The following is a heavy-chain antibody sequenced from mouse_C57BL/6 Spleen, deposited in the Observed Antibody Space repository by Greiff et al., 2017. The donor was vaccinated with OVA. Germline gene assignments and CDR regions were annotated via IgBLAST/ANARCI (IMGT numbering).Heavy chain of an antibody. Sequence: QVQLKESGAELVKPGASVKISCKASGYAFSSYWMNWVKQRPGKGLEWIGQIYPGDGDTNYNGKFKGKATLTADKSSSTAYMQLSSLTSEDSAVYFCARWGPYYYAMDYWGQGTSVTVSS. CDR3: ARWGPYYYAMDY. CDR2: IYPGDGDT. V-gene: IGHV1-80*01. J-gene: IGHJ4*01. CDR1: GYAFSSYW.